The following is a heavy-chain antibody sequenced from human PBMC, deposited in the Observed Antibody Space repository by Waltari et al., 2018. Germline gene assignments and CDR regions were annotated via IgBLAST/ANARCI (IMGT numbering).Heavy chain of an antibody. CDR2: IYTSGST. V-gene: IGHV4-61*02. CDR1: GGSISSGSYY. D-gene: IGHD3-22*01. Sequence: QMQLQESGPGLVKPSQTLSLTCTVSGGSISSGSYYWSWIRQPAGKGLEWIGRIYTSGSTNYNPSLKSRVTISVDTSKNQFSLKLSSVTAADTAVYYCARETYYYDSSGYDYYYYMDVWGKGTTVTVSS. CDR3: ARETYYYDSSGYDYYYYMDV. J-gene: IGHJ6*03.